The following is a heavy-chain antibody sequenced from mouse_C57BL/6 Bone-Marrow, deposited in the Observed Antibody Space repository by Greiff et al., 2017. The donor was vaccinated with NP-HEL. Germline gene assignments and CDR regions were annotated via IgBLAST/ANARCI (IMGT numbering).Heavy chain of an antibody. Sequence: DVQLVESEGGLVQPGSSMKLSCTASGFTFSDYYMAWVRQVPEKGLEWVANINYDGSSTYYLDSLKSRFIISRDNAKNILYLQMSSLKSEDTATYYCARYYYGLYAMDYWGQGTSVTVSS. V-gene: IGHV5-16*01. CDR3: ARYYYGLYAMDY. CDR1: GFTFSDYY. J-gene: IGHJ4*01. D-gene: IGHD1-1*01. CDR2: INYDGSST.